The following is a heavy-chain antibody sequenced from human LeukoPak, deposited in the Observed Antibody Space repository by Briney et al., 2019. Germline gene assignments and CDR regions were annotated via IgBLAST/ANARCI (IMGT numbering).Heavy chain of an antibody. D-gene: IGHD4/OR15-4a*01. J-gene: IGHJ3*01. V-gene: IGHV3-74*01. CDR1: GFTFSSYW. Sequence: GGSLRLSCAASGFTFSSYWMHWVRQAPGKGLVWVSRINSDGSSTTYADSVKGRFTISRDNAKNTLYQQMNSLRAEDTAVYYCARDLGAGNDAFDVWGQGTMVTVSS. CDR2: INSDGSST. CDR3: ARDLGAGNDAFDV.